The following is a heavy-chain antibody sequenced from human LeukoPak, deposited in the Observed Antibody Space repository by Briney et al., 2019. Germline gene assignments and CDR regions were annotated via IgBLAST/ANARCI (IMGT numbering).Heavy chain of an antibody. CDR3: ARDRSLSSFGELFL. V-gene: IGHV3-30*10. Sequence: PGTSLRLSCAASGFTFRTYALHWVRQAPGKGLEWVAVISYDGTNKYYTDSVKGRFTISGDNSKNTLYLQMNTLRSEDTALYYCARDRSLSSFGELFLWGQGTLVTVSS. J-gene: IGHJ4*02. CDR1: GFTFRTYA. D-gene: IGHD3-10*01. CDR2: ISYDGTNK.